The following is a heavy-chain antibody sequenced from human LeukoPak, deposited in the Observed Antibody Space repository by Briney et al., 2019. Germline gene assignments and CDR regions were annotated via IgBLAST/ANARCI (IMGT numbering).Heavy chain of an antibody. V-gene: IGHV3-15*01. CDR3: AKDLHSSSWYVGPPFDP. J-gene: IGHJ5*02. CDR1: GFTFSNDW. CDR2: IKSKTDGGTT. D-gene: IGHD6-13*01. Sequence: GGSLRLSCAASGFTFSNDWMSWVRQAPGKGLEWVARIKSKTDGGTTDYAAPVKGRFTISRDDSKNTLYLQMNSLRAEDTAVYYCAKDLHSSSWYVGPPFDPWGQGTLVTVSS.